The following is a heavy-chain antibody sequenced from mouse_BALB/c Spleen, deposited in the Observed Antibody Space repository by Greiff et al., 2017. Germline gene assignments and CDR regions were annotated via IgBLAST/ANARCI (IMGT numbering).Heavy chain of an antibody. CDR1: GFTFSNYW. D-gene: IGHD2-3*01. J-gene: IGHJ3*01. CDR3: TRNDGYYVNWFAY. V-gene: IGHV6-6*02. Sequence: EVKLMESGGGLVQPGGSMKLSCVASGFTFSNYWMNWVRQSPEKGLEWVAEIRLKSNNYATHYAESVKGRFTISRDDSKSSVYLQMNNLRAEDTGIYYCTRNDGYYVNWFAYWGQGTLVTVAA. CDR2: IRLKSNNYAT.